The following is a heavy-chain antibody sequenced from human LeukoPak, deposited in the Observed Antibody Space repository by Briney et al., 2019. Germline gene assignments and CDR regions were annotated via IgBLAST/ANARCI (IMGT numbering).Heavy chain of an antibody. V-gene: IGHV3-23*01. Sequence: GGSLRLSCAASGFTFSSYAISWVRQAPGKGLEWVSAISGSGGSTYYADSVTGRFSISRDNSKNTLYLQLHSLRDEDTAVYYCAKNWRYCSGGSCYSFDYYYYGMDVWGQGTTVTVSS. CDR1: GFTFSSYA. J-gene: IGHJ6*02. CDR3: AKNWRYCSGGSCYSFDYYYYGMDV. D-gene: IGHD2-15*01. CDR2: ISGSGGST.